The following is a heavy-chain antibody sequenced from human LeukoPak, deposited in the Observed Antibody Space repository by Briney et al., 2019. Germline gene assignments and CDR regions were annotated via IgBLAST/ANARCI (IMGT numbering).Heavy chain of an antibody. D-gene: IGHD1-1*01. CDR1: GGSISSYY. CDR3: ARVDATYYYYYMDV. Sequence: PSETLSLTCTVSGGSISSYYWSWIRQPPGKGLEWIGYIYYSGSTNYNPSLKSRVTISVDTSKNQFSLKLSSVTAADTAVYYCARVDATYYYYYMDVWGQGTLVTVSS. V-gene: IGHV4-59*12. CDR2: IYYSGST. J-gene: IGHJ6*03.